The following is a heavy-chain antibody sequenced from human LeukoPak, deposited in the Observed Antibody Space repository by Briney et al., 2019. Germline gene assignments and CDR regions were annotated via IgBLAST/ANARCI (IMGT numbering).Heavy chain of an antibody. V-gene: IGHV4-59*01. D-gene: IGHD2-15*01. J-gene: IGHJ4*02. CDR3: ARGIVASGQEIFDY. CDR1: GVSMSSFY. CDR2: ISYTGST. Sequence: SETLSLTCAVSGVSMSSFYWSWIRQPPGKGLEWIGHISYTGSTSYNPSLKSRVTISLDTSKNQFSLKVNSVTAADTAVYYCARGIVASGQEIFDYWGQGTLVAVSS.